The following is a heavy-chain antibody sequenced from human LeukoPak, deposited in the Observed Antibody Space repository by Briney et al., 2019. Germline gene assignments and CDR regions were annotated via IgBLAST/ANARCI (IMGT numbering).Heavy chain of an antibody. CDR1: GGTFSSYD. J-gene: IGHJ6*03. CDR2: IIPIFGTA. Sequence: ASVKVSCKASGGTFSSYDISWVRQAPGQGLEWMGGIIPIFGTANYAQKFQGRVTITADESTSTAYMELSSLRSEDTAIYSCAKNGDRGAYCSGGSCYPYYYQNMDVWGKGTTVTISS. CDR3: AKNGDRGAYCSGGSCYPYYYQNMDV. V-gene: IGHV1-69*13. D-gene: IGHD2-15*01.